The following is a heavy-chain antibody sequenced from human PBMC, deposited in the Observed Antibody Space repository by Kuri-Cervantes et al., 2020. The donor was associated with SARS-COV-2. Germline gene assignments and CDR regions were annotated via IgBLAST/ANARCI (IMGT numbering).Heavy chain of an antibody. V-gene: IGHV1-46*01. D-gene: IGHD2-2*02. Sequence: ASVKVSCKASGYTFTSYYMHWVRQAPGQGLEWMGIINPSGGSTSYAQKFQGRVTMTRNTSISTAYIELSSLRSEDTAVYYCAREGVVPAAISPYWYFDLWGQGTMVTVSS. CDR1: GYTFTSYY. CDR3: AREGVVPAAISPYWYFDL. CDR2: INPSGGST. J-gene: IGHJ2*01.